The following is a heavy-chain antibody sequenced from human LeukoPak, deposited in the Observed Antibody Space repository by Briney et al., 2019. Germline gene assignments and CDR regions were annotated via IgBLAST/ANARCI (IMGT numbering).Heavy chain of an antibody. D-gene: IGHD6-13*01. CDR1: GFTFSDYY. J-gene: IGHJ3*02. V-gene: IGHV3-11*01. CDR2: ISSSGSTI. CDR3: ARDRLPLSSEQPVGGDAFDI. Sequence: GGSLRLSCAASGFTFSDYYMSWIRQAPGKGLEWVSYISSSGSTIYYADSVKGRFTISRDNAKNSLYLHMNSLRAEDTAVYYCARDRLPLSSEQPVGGDAFDIWGQGTMVTVSS.